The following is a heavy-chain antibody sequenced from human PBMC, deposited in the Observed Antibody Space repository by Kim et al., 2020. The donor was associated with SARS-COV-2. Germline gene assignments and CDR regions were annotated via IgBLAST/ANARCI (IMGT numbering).Heavy chain of an antibody. CDR1: GGSISSYY. CDR3: ARDPDVRGGWYGMDV. J-gene: IGHJ6*02. V-gene: IGHV4-59*01. Sequence: SETLSLTCTVSGGSISSYYWSWIRQPPGKGLEWIGYIYYSGSTNYNPSLKSRVTISVDTSKNQFSLKLSSVTAADTAVYYCARDPDVRGGWYGMDVWGQGTTVTVSS. D-gene: IGHD3-10*02. CDR2: IYYSGST.